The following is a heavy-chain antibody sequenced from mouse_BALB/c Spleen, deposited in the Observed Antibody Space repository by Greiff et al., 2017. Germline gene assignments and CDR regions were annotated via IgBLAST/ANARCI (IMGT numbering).Heavy chain of an antibody. Sequence: EVHLVESGAGLVQPGGSRKLSCAASGFTFSSFGMHWVRQAPEKGLEWVGYISSGSSTIYYADTVKGRFTISRDNPKNTLFLQMTSLRSEDTAMYYCAGWKRCYAMDYWGQGTSVTVSS. J-gene: IGHJ4*01. CDR3: AGWKRCYAMDY. CDR1: GFTFSSFG. V-gene: IGHV5-17*02. CDR2: ISSGSSTI.